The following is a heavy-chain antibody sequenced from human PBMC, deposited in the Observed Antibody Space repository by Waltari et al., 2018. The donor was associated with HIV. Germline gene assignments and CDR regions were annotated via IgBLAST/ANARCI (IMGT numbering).Heavy chain of an antibody. CDR1: GGSISSSSYY. D-gene: IGHD6-13*01. V-gene: IGHV4-39*01. CDR2: IYYSGST. J-gene: IGHJ4*02. CDR3: ARHRIKPGIAAAPDEPDY. Sequence: QLQLQESGPGLVKPSETLSLTCTVSGGSISSSSYYWGWIRQPPGQGLEWIGSIYYSGSTYYNPSLKSRVTISVDTSKNQFSLKLSSVTAADTAVYYCARHRIKPGIAAAPDEPDYWGQGTLVTVSS.